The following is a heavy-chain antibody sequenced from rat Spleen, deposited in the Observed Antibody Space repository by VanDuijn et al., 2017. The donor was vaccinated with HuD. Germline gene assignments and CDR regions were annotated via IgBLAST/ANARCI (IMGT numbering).Heavy chain of an antibody. J-gene: IGHJ2*01. CDR1: GFTFSSYW. V-gene: IGHV5-25*01. Sequence: EVQLVETGGDLVQPGRSLKLSCVASGFTFSSYWMYWIRQAPTKGLEWVASISTGGGNTYYRDSVRGRFTISSDNTKTTLYLQMDSLRSEDTATYYCTRHSASSFDYWGQGVMVTVSS. CDR2: ISTGGGNT. CDR3: TRHSASSFDY.